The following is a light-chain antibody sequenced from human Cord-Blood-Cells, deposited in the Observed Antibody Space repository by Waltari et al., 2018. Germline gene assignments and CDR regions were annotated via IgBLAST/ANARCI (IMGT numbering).Light chain of an antibody. Sequence: VVMTQSPLSLPVTLGQPASISCRSSQSLVHSDGNTYLNWFQQRPGQSPRRLIYKVSNRDSGVPDRFSGSGSGTDFTRKISRVEAEDVGVYYCMQGTHWPRTFGQGTKLEIK. J-gene: IGKJ2*02. CDR3: MQGTHWPRT. V-gene: IGKV2-30*02. CDR2: KVS. CDR1: QSLVHSDGNTY.